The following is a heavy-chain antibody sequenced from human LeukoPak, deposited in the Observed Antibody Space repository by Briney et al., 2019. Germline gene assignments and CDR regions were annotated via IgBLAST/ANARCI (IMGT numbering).Heavy chain of an antibody. CDR2: INPNSGGT. Sequence: ASVKVSCKASGYTFTSYGISWVRQAPGQGLEWMGWINPNSGGTNYAQKFQGRVTMTRDTSISTAYMELSRLRSDDTAVYYCARNQYYYDSSGYYHDAFDIWGQGTMVTVSS. CDR1: GYTFTSYG. CDR3: ARNQYYYDSSGYYHDAFDI. J-gene: IGHJ3*02. D-gene: IGHD3-22*01. V-gene: IGHV1-2*02.